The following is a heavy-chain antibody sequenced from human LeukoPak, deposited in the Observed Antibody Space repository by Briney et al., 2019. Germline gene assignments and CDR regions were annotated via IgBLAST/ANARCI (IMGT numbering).Heavy chain of an antibody. CDR2: IYSGGST. CDR3: ARGLRYFDY. Sequence: GGSLRLSCAASGLTVSSNYMSWVRQAPEKGLEWVSVIYSGGSTFYTDSVKGRFTISRDNSKNTLYLQMNSLRADDTAVYHCARGLRYFDYWGQGTLVTVSS. V-gene: IGHV3-53*01. D-gene: IGHD6-19*01. J-gene: IGHJ4*02. CDR1: GLTVSSNY.